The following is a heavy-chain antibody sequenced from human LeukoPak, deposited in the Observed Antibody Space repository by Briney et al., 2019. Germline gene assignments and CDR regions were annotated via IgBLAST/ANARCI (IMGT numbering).Heavy chain of an antibody. J-gene: IGHJ4*02. V-gene: IGHV4-34*01. Sequence: SETLSLTCAVYGGSFSGYYWSWIRQPPGKGLEWIGEINHSGSTNYNPSLKCRVTISVDTSKNQFSLKLSSVTAADTAVYYCARTDILTGEYYFDYWGQGTLVTVSS. CDR3: ARTDILTGEYYFDY. CDR1: GGSFSGYY. CDR2: INHSGST. D-gene: IGHD3-9*01.